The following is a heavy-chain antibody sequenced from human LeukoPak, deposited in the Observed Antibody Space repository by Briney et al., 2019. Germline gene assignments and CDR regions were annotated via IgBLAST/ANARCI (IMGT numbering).Heavy chain of an antibody. CDR2: IYSGGST. CDR1: GFTVSSNY. V-gene: IGHV3-53*05. Sequence: GGSLRLSCAASGFTVSSNYMNWVRQAPGKGLEWVSVIYSGGSTYYADSVKGRFTISRDNSKNTLYLQMNSLRAEDTAVYYCARDRRIVATILGTIKYFDYWGQGTLVTVSS. CDR3: ARDRRIVATILGTIKYFDY. D-gene: IGHD5-12*01. J-gene: IGHJ4*02.